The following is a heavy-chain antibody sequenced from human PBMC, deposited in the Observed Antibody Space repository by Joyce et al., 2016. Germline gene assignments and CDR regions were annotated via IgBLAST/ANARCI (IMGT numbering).Heavy chain of an antibody. CDR1: GYTFTDYY. Sequence: EVQLVQSGAEVKKPGATVKISCKVSGYTFTDYYMHWVQQAPGKGLEWMGLVDPKDGETLYAEKFQGRVTVTAGTSTDTAYMELSSLRSEDTAVYYCATVDYYYGSGTPRDYYYYMDVWGKGTTVTVSS. CDR3: ATVDYYYGSGTPRDYYYYMDV. CDR2: VDPKDGET. V-gene: IGHV1-69-2*01. D-gene: IGHD3-10*01. J-gene: IGHJ6*03.